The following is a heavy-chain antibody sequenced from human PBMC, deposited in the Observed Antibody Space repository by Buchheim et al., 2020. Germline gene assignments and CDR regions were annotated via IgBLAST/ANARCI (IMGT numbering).Heavy chain of an antibody. CDR3: ARDQLVVAPGWYFDL. V-gene: IGHV1-18*01. D-gene: IGHD2-15*01. J-gene: IGHJ2*01. CDR1: SYTFTNYG. Sequence: QAQLVQSGAEVKKPGASVKVSCKASSYTFTNYGISWVRQAPGQGLEWVGWISTYNGNTAYAQKLQGRVTMTTDTSTSTGHMELRSLRSDDTAVYYCARDQLVVAPGWYFDLWGRGTL. CDR2: ISTYNGNT.